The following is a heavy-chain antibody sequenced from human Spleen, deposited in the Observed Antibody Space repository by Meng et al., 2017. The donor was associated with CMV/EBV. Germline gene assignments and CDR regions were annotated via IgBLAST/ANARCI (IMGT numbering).Heavy chain of an antibody. D-gene: IGHD1-1*01. CDR3: ARPGILEELEREPQRYYYYYYGMDV. CDR2: ISSSSRYI. CDR1: GSTLSSYS. J-gene: IGHJ6*02. Sequence: GGSLRLSCAASGSTLSSYSMSWVRQAPEKGLEWVASISSSSRYIYDANSVKGRFSNSRDNAKNSLYLQMNSLSAEDTAVYYCARPGILEELEREPQRYYYYYYGMDVWGQGTTVTVSS. V-gene: IGHV3-21*01.